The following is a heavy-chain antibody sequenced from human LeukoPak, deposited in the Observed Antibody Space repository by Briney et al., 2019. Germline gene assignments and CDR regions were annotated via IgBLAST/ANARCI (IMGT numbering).Heavy chain of an antibody. V-gene: IGHV3-74*01. J-gene: IGHJ4*02. CDR3: AKPEHYDFWSGYPLGY. CDR2: INSDGSST. CDR1: EFTFSSYW. Sequence: PGGSLRLSCAASEFTFSSYWMHWVRQAPGKGLVWVSRINSDGSSTSYADSVKGRFTISRDNAKNTLYLQMNSLRAEDTAVYYCAKPEHYDFWSGYPLGYWGQGTLVTVSS. D-gene: IGHD3-3*01.